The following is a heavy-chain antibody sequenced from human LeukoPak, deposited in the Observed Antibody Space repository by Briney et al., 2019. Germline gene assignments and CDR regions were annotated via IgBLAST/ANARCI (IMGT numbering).Heavy chain of an antibody. J-gene: IGHJ3*02. Sequence: ASVKVSCKASGYTFTGYYMHWVRQAPGQGLEWMGWINPNSGGTNYAQKFQGWVTMTRDTSISTAYMELSRLRSDDTAVYYCARADLGYCSGGSCDGDAFDIWGQGTMVTVSS. D-gene: IGHD2-15*01. CDR1: GYTFTGYY. CDR2: INPNSGGT. CDR3: ARADLGYCSGGSCDGDAFDI. V-gene: IGHV1-2*04.